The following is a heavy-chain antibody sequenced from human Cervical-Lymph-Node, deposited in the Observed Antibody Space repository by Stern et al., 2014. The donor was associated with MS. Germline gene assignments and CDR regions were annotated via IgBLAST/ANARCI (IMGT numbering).Heavy chain of an antibody. Sequence: QEQLVQSGAEVKKPWSSVKVSCKASGDTFNNFDIGWVRQAPGQGPEWLGGITPLFGTAKYAQRLQERVTLTADESTSTTYMELSRLRSEDTAIYYCARHQGGVAAFWGQGTLVTVSS. D-gene: IGHD6-13*01. J-gene: IGHJ4*02. CDR2: ITPLFGTA. CDR3: ARHQGGVAAF. V-gene: IGHV1-69*01. CDR1: GDTFNNFD.